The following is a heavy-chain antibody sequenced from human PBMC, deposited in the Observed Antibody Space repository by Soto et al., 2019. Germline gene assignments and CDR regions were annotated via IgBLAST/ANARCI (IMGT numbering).Heavy chain of an antibody. J-gene: IGHJ6*02. V-gene: IGHV1-2*04. CDR1: GYTFTGYY. D-gene: IGHD6-19*01. CDR2: INPNSGGT. Sequence: ASVKVSCKTSGYTFTGYYMHWVRQAPGQGLEWMGWINPNSGGTNYAQKFQGWVTISVDTSKNQFSLKLSSVTAADTAVYYCARWGSSGWYGLYGMDVWGQGTTVTVSS. CDR3: ARWGSSGWYGLYGMDV.